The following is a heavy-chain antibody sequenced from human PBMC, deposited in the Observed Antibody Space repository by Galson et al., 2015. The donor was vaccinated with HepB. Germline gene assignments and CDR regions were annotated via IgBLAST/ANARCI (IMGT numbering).Heavy chain of an antibody. CDR2: ISGSGGTT. CDR1: GFTFSSYA. CDR3: AKVFYYGAFDY. D-gene: IGHD4-17*01. V-gene: IGHV3-23*01. Sequence: SLRLSCAASGFTFSSYAMTWVRQAPGKGLEWVSSISGSGGTTHYADSVKGRFTISRDNSKNTLYLQMNSLRAEDTAVYYCAKVFYYGAFDYWGQGTLVTVSS. J-gene: IGHJ4*02.